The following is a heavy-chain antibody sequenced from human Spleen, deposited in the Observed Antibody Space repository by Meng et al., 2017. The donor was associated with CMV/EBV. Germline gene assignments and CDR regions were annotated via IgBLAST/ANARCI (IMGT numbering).Heavy chain of an antibody. CDR2: ISSSSSTI. CDR3: ARGTYYDIWSGTTMDV. D-gene: IGHD3-3*01. V-gene: IGHV3-11*04. CDR1: GFTFSDSY. Sequence: GESLKISCAASGFTFSDSYMSWIRQAPGKGLEWVSYISSSSSTIYYADSVKGRFTISRDNAKNSLYLQMNSLRAEDTAVYYCARGTYYDIWSGTTMDVWGQGTTVTVSS. J-gene: IGHJ6*02.